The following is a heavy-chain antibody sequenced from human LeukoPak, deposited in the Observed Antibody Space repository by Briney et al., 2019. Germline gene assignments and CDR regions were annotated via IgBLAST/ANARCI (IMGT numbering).Heavy chain of an antibody. CDR3: GRGYNYIYGMDV. Sequence: AGGSLRLSCAGFGXTFSNYDMTWVRQAPGKGLEWVSAISGSGGTTYYADSVKGRFTISRDNSKNTLYLQMSSLRGEDTAVYHCGRGYNYIYGMDVWGQGTTVTVSS. CDR1: GXTFSNYD. V-gene: IGHV3-23*01. CDR2: ISGSGGTT. J-gene: IGHJ6*02.